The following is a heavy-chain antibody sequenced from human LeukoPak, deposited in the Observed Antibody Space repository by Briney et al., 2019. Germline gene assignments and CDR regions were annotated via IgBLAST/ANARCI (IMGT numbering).Heavy chain of an antibody. CDR3: AKDLEDGITIFGVVITAIDY. Sequence: GGSLRLSCAASGFTFDDYAMHWVRQAPGKGLEWVSGISWNSGSIGYADSVKGRFTNSRDNAKNSLYLQMNSLRAEDTALYYCAKDLEDGITIFGVVITAIDYWGQGTLVTVSS. V-gene: IGHV3-9*01. J-gene: IGHJ4*02. CDR2: ISWNSGSI. CDR1: GFTFDDYA. D-gene: IGHD3-3*01.